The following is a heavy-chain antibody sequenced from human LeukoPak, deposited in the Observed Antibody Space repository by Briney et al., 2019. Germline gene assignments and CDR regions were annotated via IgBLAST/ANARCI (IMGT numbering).Heavy chain of an antibody. V-gene: IGHV1-2*02. CDR1: GYTFTAYY. CDR2: INPNSGGT. Sequence: ASVKVSCKASGYTFTAYYMHWVRQAPGQGLEWMGWINPNSGGTDYAQNFQGRVTMTRDPSINTAYMELSRLRSDDTAVYFCAREKLIGSSSSGQDYWGQGTLVTVSS. D-gene: IGHD6-6*01. CDR3: AREKLIGSSSSGQDY. J-gene: IGHJ4*02.